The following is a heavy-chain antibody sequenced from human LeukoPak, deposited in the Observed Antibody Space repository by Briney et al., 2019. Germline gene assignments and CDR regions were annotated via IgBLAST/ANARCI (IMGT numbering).Heavy chain of an antibody. CDR1: GYVFTHYF. J-gene: IGHJ4*02. D-gene: IGHD1-1*01. CDR2: INCNSGGT. CDR3: ARDLSSTSNWEFDF. V-gene: IGHV1-2*06. Sequence: GASVKVSCKASGYVFTHYFLHWVRQPPGQGPEWMGRINCNSGGTMYAQNLQGRVTMTRVTSITTAYMELSSLTSDDTAVYYCARDLSSTSNWEFDFWGRGTLVTVSS.